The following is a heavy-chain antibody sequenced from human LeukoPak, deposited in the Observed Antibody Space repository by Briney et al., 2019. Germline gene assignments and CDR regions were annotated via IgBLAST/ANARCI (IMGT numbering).Heavy chain of an antibody. CDR1: GFTFSNYG. V-gene: IGHV3-30*18. Sequence: PRGSLRLSCAASGFTFSNYGMYWVRQAPGKGLEWVAVISYDGNNKYYVDSVKGRFTISRDNSKNTLYLQMNSLRADDTAVYYCAKNWQQLVLRLGYFDFWGRGTLVTVSS. CDR3: AKNWQQLVLRLGYFDF. CDR2: ISYDGNNK. J-gene: IGHJ2*01. D-gene: IGHD6-13*01.